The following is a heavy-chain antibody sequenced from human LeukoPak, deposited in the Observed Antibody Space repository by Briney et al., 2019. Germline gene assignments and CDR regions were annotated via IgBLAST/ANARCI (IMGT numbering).Heavy chain of an antibody. CDR1: SGSIRSSSYY. Sequence: PSETLSLTCTVSSGSIRSSSYYWGWIRQPPGKGLEWIGNIYYSESTYYNPSLKSRVTISLDTSKNQFSLQLNSVTPEDTAVYYCARLGVAGIKDGGDNWGQGTLVTVSS. D-gene: IGHD6-19*01. J-gene: IGHJ4*02. CDR3: ARLGVAGIKDGGDN. CDR2: IYYSEST. V-gene: IGHV4-39*07.